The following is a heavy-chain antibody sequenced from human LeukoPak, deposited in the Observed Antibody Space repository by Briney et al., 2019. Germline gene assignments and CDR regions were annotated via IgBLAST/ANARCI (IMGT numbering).Heavy chain of an antibody. CDR2: IYYSGST. D-gene: IGHD3-22*01. Sequence: SETLSLTCTVSGFSISSYYWSWIRQPPGKGLEWIGYIYYSGSTNYNPSLKSRVTISVDTSKNQFSLKLSSVTAADTAVYYCARERHYYDSSGYYPWFDPWGQGTLVTVSS. J-gene: IGHJ5*02. V-gene: IGHV4-59*01. CDR1: GFSISSYY. CDR3: ARERHYYDSSGYYPWFDP.